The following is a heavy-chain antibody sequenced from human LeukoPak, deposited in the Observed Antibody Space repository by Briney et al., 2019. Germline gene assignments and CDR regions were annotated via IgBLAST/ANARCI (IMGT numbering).Heavy chain of an antibody. D-gene: IGHD6-6*01. CDR1: GFTFSTYP. V-gene: IGHV3-64D*06. CDR2: ISSNGGST. J-gene: IGHJ4*02. Sequence: QSGGSLRLSCAASGFTFSTYPMSWVRQAPGKGLEYVSAISSNGGSTYYADSVKGRFTISRDNSKNTLYLQMSSLRAEDTAVYYCVWQLVTYWGQGTLVTVSS. CDR3: VWQLVTY.